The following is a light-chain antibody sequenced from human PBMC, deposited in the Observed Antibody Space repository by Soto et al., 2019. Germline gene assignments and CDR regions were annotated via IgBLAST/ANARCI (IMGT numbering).Light chain of an antibody. CDR2: GAS. V-gene: IGKV3-20*01. Sequence: EIVLTQSPGTLSLSPGERATLSCRAIQSVTSTYLAWYQQKPGQPPRLLIYGASSRATGIPDRFSGSGSVTDFTLTISRLAPEDFAVYYCQQYGSSPLTFGQGTKV. J-gene: IGKJ1*01. CDR1: QSVTSTY. CDR3: QQYGSSPLT.